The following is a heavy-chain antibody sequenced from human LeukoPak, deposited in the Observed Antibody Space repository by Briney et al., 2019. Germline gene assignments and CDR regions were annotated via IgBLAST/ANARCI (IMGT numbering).Heavy chain of an antibody. CDR2: INPSGGST. J-gene: IGHJ6*03. CDR1: GYTFTSYY. Sequence: ASVKVSCKASGYTFTSYYMHWVRQAPGQGLEWMGIINPSGGSTSYAQKFQGRVTMTRDTSTSTVYMELSSLRSEDTAVYYCARSGPRVSYYDILTGHWKYYYMDVWGKGTTVTISS. D-gene: IGHD3-9*01. CDR3: ARSGPRVSYYDILTGHWKYYYMDV. V-gene: IGHV1-46*01.